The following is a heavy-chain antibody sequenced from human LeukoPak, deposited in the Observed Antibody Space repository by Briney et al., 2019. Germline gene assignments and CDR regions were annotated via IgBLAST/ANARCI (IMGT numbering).Heavy chain of an antibody. CDR2: IYYSGST. CDR1: GGSITSYY. J-gene: IGHJ6*02. D-gene: IGHD3-10*01. Sequence: SETLSLTCTVSGGSITSYYWSWIRQPPGKGLEWIGYIYYSGSTNYNPSLKSRVTISVDTSKNQFSLKLSSVTAADTAVYYCVRVVVRGRKNYGMDVWGQGTTVTVSS. CDR3: VRVVVRGRKNYGMDV. V-gene: IGHV4-59*01.